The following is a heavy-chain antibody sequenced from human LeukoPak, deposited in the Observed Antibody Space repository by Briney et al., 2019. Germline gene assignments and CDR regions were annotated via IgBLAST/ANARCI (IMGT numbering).Heavy chain of an antibody. CDR2: MNPNSGNT. D-gene: IGHD3-10*01. Sequence: ASVKVSCKASDYTFTSYDINWVRQATGQGLEWMGWMNPNSGNTGYAQKFQGRVTITRNTSISTAYMELSSLRSEDTAVYYCARGRGGDYYGSGSYYRSDYWGQGTLVTVSS. CDR1: DYTFTSYD. J-gene: IGHJ4*02. CDR3: ARGRGGDYYGSGSYYRSDY. V-gene: IGHV1-8*03.